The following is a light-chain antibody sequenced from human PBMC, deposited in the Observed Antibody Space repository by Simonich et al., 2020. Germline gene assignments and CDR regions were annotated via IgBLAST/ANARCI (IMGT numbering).Light chain of an antibody. Sequence: DIQMTQSPSTLSASVGDRVTITCRASQSISSWLAWYQQKPGKAPKLLIYKASSLERGGPSRWGGSGSGTEFTLTISSMQPEDFATYYCQQSYSTPYTFGQGTKLEIK. V-gene: IGKV1-5*03. J-gene: IGKJ2*01. CDR2: KAS. CDR1: QSISSW. CDR3: QQSYSTPYT.